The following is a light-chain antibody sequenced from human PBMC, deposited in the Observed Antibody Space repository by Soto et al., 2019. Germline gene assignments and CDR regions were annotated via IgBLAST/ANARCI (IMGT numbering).Light chain of an antibody. CDR2: DSS. V-gene: IGKV3-11*01. Sequence: EIVLTQFPDTLSLSPGDGATLSCRASQSVSSYLAWYQQKRGQAPRLLIYDSSNRATGIPARFSGSGSGTDFSLIISSLEPEDFAVYYCQQRSVWPLTFGGGTKVDI. CDR1: QSVSSY. CDR3: QQRSVWPLT. J-gene: IGKJ4*01.